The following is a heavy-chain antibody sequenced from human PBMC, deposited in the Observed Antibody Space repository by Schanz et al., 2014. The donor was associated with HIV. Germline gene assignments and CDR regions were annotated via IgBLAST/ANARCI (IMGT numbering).Heavy chain of an antibody. CDR2: IDWKSGII. CDR1: GFTFSSYG. CDR3: AKASVEMLGSYFNYGMDV. Sequence: VQLVESGGGVVQPGRSLRLSCAASGFTFSSYGMHWVRQGPGKGLEWVSGIDWKSGIIGYADSVKGRFTISRDNAKNSLYLQMNSLRAEDTALYYCAKASVEMLGSYFNYGMDVWGQGTTVTVSS. V-gene: IGHV3-9*01. J-gene: IGHJ6*02. D-gene: IGHD3-10*01.